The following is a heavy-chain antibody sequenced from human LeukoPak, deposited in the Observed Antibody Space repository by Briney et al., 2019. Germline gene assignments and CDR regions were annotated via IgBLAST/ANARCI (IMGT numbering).Heavy chain of an antibody. CDR1: GFTFSGHA. CDR3: AREYRGWYFDN. J-gene: IGHJ4*02. CDR2: ISYDGSDK. V-gene: IGHV3-30*03. D-gene: IGHD2-15*01. Sequence: PGGSLRLSWAASGFTFSGHAMHWVRQAPGKGLEWVAIISYDGSDKYYADSVKGRFTISRDNSKNTLNLQMNSLRVEDTAVYYCAREYRGWYFDNWGQGTLVTVSS.